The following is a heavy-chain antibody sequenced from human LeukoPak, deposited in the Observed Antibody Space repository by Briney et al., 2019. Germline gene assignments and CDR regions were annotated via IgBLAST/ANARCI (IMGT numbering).Heavy chain of an antibody. CDR3: ARHHRYDAFDI. D-gene: IGHD3-9*01. CDR1: GYSIRSGYY. V-gene: IGHV4-59*08. J-gene: IGHJ3*02. Sequence: SETLSLTCSVSGYSIRSGYYWGWIRQPPGKGLEWIGYIYYSGSTNYNPSLKSRVTISEDTSKNQFSLKLSSVTAADTAVYYCARHHRYDAFDIWGQGTMVTVSS. CDR2: IYYSGST.